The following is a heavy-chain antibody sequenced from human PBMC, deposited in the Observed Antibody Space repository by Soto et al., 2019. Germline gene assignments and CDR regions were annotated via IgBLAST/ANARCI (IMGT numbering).Heavy chain of an antibody. J-gene: IGHJ4*02. CDR3: ASHYDSSGYYYRGLDY. Sequence: QVQLVQSGAEVKKPGSSVKVSCKASGGTFSSYAISWVRQAPGQGLEWMGGIIPIFGTADYAQKFQGRVTIPADESTSTAYMEMRSMRYEDTAVYYCASHYDSSGYYYRGLDYWGQGTLVTVSS. CDR2: IIPIFGTA. D-gene: IGHD3-22*01. CDR1: GGTFSSYA. V-gene: IGHV1-69*12.